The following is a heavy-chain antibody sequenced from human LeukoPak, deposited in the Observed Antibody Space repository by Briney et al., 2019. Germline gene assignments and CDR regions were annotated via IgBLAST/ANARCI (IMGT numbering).Heavy chain of an antibody. V-gene: IGHV1-69*13. D-gene: IGHD2-2*02. CDR1: GGTFSSYA. Sequence: SVKVSCKAPGGTFSSYAISWVRQAPGQGLEWMGGIIPIFGTANYAQKFQGRVTITADESTSTAYMELSSLRSEDTAVYYCARGPFCSSTSCYTDNWFDPWGQGTLVTVSS. J-gene: IGHJ5*02. CDR3: ARGPFCSSTSCYTDNWFDP. CDR2: IIPIFGTA.